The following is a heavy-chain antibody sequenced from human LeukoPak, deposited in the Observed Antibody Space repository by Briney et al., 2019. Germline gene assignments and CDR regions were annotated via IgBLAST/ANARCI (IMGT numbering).Heavy chain of an antibody. CDR2: IYFGGST. CDR1: GGSISSSDYY. Sequence: SETLSLTCTVSGGSISSSDYYWGWIRQPPGKGLEWIGSIYFGGSTYYNPSLKSRVTISVDTSMNQFSLKLSFVTTADTAVYYCARALGYCSGGSCTRGYNWFDPWGQGTLVTVSS. D-gene: IGHD2-15*01. J-gene: IGHJ5*02. V-gene: IGHV4-39*01. CDR3: ARALGYCSGGSCTRGYNWFDP.